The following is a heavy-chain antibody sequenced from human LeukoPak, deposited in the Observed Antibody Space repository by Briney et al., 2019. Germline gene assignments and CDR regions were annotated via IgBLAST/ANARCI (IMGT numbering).Heavy chain of an antibody. CDR1: GYTFTSYY. CDR3: ARNDYGGHDAFDI. Sequence: GASVKVSCKASGYTFTSYYMHWVRQATGQGLEWMGWMNPNSGNTGFAQKFQGRVTMTRTTSISTAYMELSSLRSEDTAVYYCARNDYGGHDAFDIWGQGAMVTVSS. V-gene: IGHV1-8*02. J-gene: IGHJ3*02. D-gene: IGHD4-17*01. CDR2: MNPNSGNT.